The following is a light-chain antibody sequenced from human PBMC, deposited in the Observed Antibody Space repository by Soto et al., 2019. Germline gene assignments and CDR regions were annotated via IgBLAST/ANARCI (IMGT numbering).Light chain of an antibody. Sequence: EVVLTQSPATLSLAPGERATLSCRASQSVTNYIAWYQQRPGQAPRLLIYDASNRATGVPARFSGSGSGTDFTLSISRLEPEDSAVYYCQQHDSSPVTFGQGTKVDIK. V-gene: IGKV3-11*01. CDR2: DAS. CDR3: QQHDSSPVT. J-gene: IGKJ2*01. CDR1: QSVTNY.